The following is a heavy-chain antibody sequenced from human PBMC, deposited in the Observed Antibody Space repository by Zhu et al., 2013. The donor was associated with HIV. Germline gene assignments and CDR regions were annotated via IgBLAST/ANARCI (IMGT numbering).Heavy chain of an antibody. J-gene: IGHJ4*02. V-gene: IGHV1-69*06. CDR1: GGTFSSYA. D-gene: IGHD3-3*01. Sequence: QVQLVQSGAEVKKPGSSVKVSCKASGGTFSSYAISWVRQAPGQGLEWMGGIIPIFGTANYAQKFQGRVTITADKSTSTAYMELSSLRSEDTAVYYCARGSHTITIFGVVILNHFDYWGQGTLVTVSS. CDR3: ARGSHTITIFGVVILNHFDY. CDR2: IIPIFGTA.